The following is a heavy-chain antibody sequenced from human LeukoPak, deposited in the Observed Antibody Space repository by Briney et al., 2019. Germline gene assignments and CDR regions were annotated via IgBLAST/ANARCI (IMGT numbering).Heavy chain of an antibody. J-gene: IGHJ6*02. CDR3: ARETRIGAPGRHPGYGMDV. V-gene: IGHV4-31*03. CDR2: IYYSGST. CDR1: GGSISSGGYY. Sequence: PSETLSLTCTVSGGSISSGGYYWSWIRQHPGKGLEWIGDIYYSGSTYYNPSLKSRVTISVDTSKNQFSLKLSSVTAADTAVYYCARETRIGAPGRHPGYGMDVWGQGTTVTVSS. D-gene: IGHD2-15*01.